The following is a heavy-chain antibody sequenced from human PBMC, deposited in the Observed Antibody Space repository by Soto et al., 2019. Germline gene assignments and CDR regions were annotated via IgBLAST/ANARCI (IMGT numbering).Heavy chain of an antibody. D-gene: IGHD3-3*01. CDR3: ARGEYDFWSGYSRY. Sequence: GGSLRLSCAASGFTFSSYSMNWVRQAPGKGLEWVSSISSSSSYIYYADSVKGRFTISRDNAKNSLYLQMNSLRAEDTAVYYCARGEYDFWSGYSRYWGQGTLVTVSS. J-gene: IGHJ4*02. CDR2: ISSSSSYI. V-gene: IGHV3-21*01. CDR1: GFTFSSYS.